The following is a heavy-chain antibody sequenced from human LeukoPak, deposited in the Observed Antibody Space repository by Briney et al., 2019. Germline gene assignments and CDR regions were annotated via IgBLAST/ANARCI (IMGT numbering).Heavy chain of an antibody. CDR2: ISGSGGAT. CDR1: GFTFSTYA. CDR3: ASQPAPRSSGWYDNYYYGMDV. J-gene: IGHJ6*02. Sequence: GGSLRLSCAASGFTFSTYAMSWVRQAPGKGLEWVSAISGSGGATYYADSVKGRFTISRDNSKNTLYLQMNSLRAEDTAVYYCASQPAPRSSGWYDNYYYGMDVWGQGTTVTVSS. V-gene: IGHV3-23*01. D-gene: IGHD6-19*01.